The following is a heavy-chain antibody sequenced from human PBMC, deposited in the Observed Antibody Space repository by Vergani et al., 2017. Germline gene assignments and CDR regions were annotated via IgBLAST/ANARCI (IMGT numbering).Heavy chain of an antibody. CDR2: IYASGTT. Sequence: QVQLQESGPGLVKASQTLSLTCTVSGGSVTNGNLHWGWIRQPAGRGPEWIGRIYASGTTYYNPSLKSRVTISVHTSKNQFSLELRSVTAADTATYYCASDHIAYGMDVWAEGTSVTV. D-gene: IGHD2-21*01. CDR1: GGSVTNGNLH. CDR3: ASDHIAYGMDV. J-gene: IGHJ6*02. V-gene: IGHV4-61*02.